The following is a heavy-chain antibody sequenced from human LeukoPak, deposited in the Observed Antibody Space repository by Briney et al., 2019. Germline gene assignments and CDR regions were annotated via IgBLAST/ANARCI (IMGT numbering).Heavy chain of an antibody. CDR2: ISAYNGNT. V-gene: IGHV1-18*04. J-gene: IGHJ4*02. Sequence: ASVKVSCKAPGYTFTSYGISWVRQAPGQGLEWMGWISAYNGNTNYAQKLQGRVTMTTDTSTSTAYMELRSLRSDDTAVYYCARDRGVVVPAAMSWVYWGQGTLVTVSS. D-gene: IGHD2-2*01. CDR3: ARDRGVVVPAAMSWVY. CDR1: GYTFTSYG.